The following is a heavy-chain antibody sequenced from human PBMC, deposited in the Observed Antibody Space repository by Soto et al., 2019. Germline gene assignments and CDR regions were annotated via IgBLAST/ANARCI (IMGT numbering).Heavy chain of an antibody. CDR1: GYTFSKFG. V-gene: IGHV1-18*01. Sequence: QIQLLQSGAGVKKRGASVKVTCKASGYTFSKFGISWVRQAPGQGVEWMGWISAYNANANYAQKFQGTLTMTADTSTSTAYMELRSLRSDDTAVYYCARENSYFAYWGQGTLVTVSS. J-gene: IGHJ4*02. CDR2: ISAYNANA. CDR3: ARENSYFAY.